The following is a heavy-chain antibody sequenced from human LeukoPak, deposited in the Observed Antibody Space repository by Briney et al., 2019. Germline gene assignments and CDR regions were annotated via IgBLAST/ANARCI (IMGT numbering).Heavy chain of an antibody. CDR3: AKGPSGSDWVHFDY. CDR2: IYGSGGSS. CDR1: GFTFSSYT. Sequence: GGSLRLSCAASGFTFSSYTMSWVRQAPGQGLEWVSAIYGSGGSSYYADSVRGRFTISRDNSKNTPYLQMNSLRGEDMAVYYCAKGPSGSDWVHFDYWGQGTLVTVSS. J-gene: IGHJ4*02. D-gene: IGHD1-26*01. V-gene: IGHV3-23*01.